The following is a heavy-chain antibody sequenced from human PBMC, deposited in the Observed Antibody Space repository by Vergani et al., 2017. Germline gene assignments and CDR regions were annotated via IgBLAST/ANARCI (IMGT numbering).Heavy chain of an antibody. D-gene: IGHD1-26*01. J-gene: IGHJ4*02. CDR1: GFTFSGSA. V-gene: IGHV3-73*02. CDR3: TRRIGSYGFDY. CDR2: IRSKTNSYPT. Sequence: EVQLVESGGGLVQPGGSLKLSRAASGFTFSGSAMHWVRQASGKGLEWVGCIRSKTNSYPTAYAASVKGRFTISRYDSKNTAYLQMNSLKTEDTAVYYCTRRIGSYGFDYWGQGTLVTVSS.